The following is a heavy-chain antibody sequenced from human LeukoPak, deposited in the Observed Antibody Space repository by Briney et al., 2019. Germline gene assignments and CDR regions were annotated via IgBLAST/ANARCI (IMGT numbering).Heavy chain of an antibody. CDR2: ISSSSSYI. V-gene: IGHV3-21*01. Sequence: GGSLRLSCAASGFTFSSYSMNWVRQAPGEGLEWVSSISSSSSYIYYADSVKGRFTISRDNAKNSLYLQMNSLRAEDTAVYYCVKEHRSYKVVVVPAAIDYWGQGTLVTVSS. CDR3: VKEHRSYKVVVVPAAIDY. J-gene: IGHJ4*02. CDR1: GFTFSSYS. D-gene: IGHD2-2*01.